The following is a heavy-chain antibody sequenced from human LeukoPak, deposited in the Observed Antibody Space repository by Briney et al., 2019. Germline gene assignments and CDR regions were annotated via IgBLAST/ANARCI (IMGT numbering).Heavy chain of an antibody. J-gene: IGHJ4*02. CDR1: GGSISGYY. CDR3: ATRKLGNDY. CDR2: IYYSGST. V-gene: IGHV4-59*01. D-gene: IGHD7-27*01. Sequence: SETLSLTCIVSGGSISGYYWSWIRQPPGKGLEWIGYIYYSGSTNYNPSLKSRVTISVDMSKNQFSLKLRSVTAADTAVYYCATRKLGNDYWGQGTLVTVSS.